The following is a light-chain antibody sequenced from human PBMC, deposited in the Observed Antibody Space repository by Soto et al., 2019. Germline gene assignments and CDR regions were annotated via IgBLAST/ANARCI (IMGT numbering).Light chain of an antibody. Sequence: DIQMTQFPSTLSASVGDRVTITCRASQSIDSWLAWYQQKPGKAPKLLVHKASTLENGVPSRFSGSESGTEFTHTIIILHPDDCETYYCQQHHTFAVTFGQGTKLEIK. CDR1: QSIDSW. V-gene: IGKV1-5*03. CDR2: KAS. J-gene: IGKJ2*01. CDR3: QQHHTFAVT.